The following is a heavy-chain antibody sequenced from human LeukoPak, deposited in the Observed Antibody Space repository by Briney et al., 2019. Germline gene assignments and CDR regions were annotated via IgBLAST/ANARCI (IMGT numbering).Heavy chain of an antibody. J-gene: IGHJ6*02. CDR2: IIPIFGTA. CDR1: GGTFSSYA. V-gene: IGHV1-69*13. D-gene: IGHD6-6*01. Sequence: TSVKVSCKASGGTFSSYAISWVRQAPGQGLEWMGGIIPIFGTANYAQKFQGRVTITADESTSTAYMELSSLRSEDTAVYYCARLDEYSSSSRYYGMDVWGQGTTVTVSS. CDR3: ARLDEYSSSSRYYGMDV.